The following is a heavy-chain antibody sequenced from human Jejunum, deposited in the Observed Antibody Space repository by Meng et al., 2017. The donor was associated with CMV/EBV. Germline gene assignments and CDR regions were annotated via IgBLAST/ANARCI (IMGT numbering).Heavy chain of an antibody. CDR3: AKVIATTRPGSPLDS. CDR2: INPNTGGT. Sequence: SGYTFTGYYLQWGRQAPGQGLELMGWINPNTGGTHYLQKFEGRVTMTRDTTLSTGYMEMTSLRPDDTAVYYCAKVIATTRPGSPLDSWGQGTLVTVSS. CDR1: GYTFTGYY. D-gene: IGHD2-21*01. J-gene: IGHJ4*02. V-gene: IGHV1-2*02.